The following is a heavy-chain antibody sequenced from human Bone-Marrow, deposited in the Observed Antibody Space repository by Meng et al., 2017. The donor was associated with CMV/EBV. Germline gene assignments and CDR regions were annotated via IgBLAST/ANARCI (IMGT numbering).Heavy chain of an antibody. D-gene: IGHD1-20*01. Sequence: ASGYTFTSYAMHWVRQAPGQMLEWMGWINAGNGNTKYSQKFQGRVTITRDTSASTAYMGLSSLRSEDTAVYYCARGVPPVRLTGFDPWGQGTLVTVSS. CDR1: GYTFTSYA. J-gene: IGHJ5*02. V-gene: IGHV1-3*01. CDR2: INAGNGNT. CDR3: ARGVPPVRLTGFDP.